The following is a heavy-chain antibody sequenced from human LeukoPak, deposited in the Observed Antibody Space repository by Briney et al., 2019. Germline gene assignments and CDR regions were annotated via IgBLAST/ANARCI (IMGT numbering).Heavy chain of an antibody. CDR1: GGTFSSYA. D-gene: IGHD6-6*01. CDR2: IIPILGIA. J-gene: IGHJ4*02. Sequence: SVKVSCKASGGTFSSYAISWVRQAPGQGLEWMGRIIPILGIANYTQKFQGRVTITADKSTSTAYMELSSLRSEDTAVYYCARASRPYSSSPIPVYWGQGTLVTVSS. V-gene: IGHV1-69*04. CDR3: ARASRPYSSSPIPVY.